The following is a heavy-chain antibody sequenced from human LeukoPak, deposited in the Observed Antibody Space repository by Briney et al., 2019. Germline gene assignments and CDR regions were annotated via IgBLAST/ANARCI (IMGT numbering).Heavy chain of an antibody. CDR1: GFTFSSYR. V-gene: IGHV3-21*01. D-gene: IGHD4-11*01. J-gene: IGHJ6*04. Sequence: GGSLRLSCAASGFTFSSYRMNWVRQAPGKGLEWVSSISSSSSYIYYADSVKGRFTISRDNAKNSLYLQMNSLRAEDTALYYCARGTVTMKGVDVWGKGTTVTVSS. CDR2: ISSSSSYI. CDR3: ARGTVTMKGVDV.